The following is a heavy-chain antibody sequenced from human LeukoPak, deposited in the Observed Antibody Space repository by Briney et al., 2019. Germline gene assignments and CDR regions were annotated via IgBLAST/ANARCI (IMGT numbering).Heavy chain of an antibody. J-gene: IGHJ4*02. Sequence: ASVKVSCKASGYTFTSYGISWVRQAPGQGLEWMGWISAYNGNTHYAQNFQGRVTMTTDTSTTTAYMELMSLRSDDTAVYFCARDSGSSDWGRSDYYFDFWGQGTLVTVSS. CDR2: ISAYNGNT. D-gene: IGHD7-27*01. CDR1: GYTFTSYG. V-gene: IGHV1-18*01. CDR3: ARDSGSSDWGRSDYYFDF.